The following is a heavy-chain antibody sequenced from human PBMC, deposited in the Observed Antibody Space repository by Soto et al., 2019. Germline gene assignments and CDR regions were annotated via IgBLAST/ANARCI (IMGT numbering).Heavy chain of an antibody. V-gene: IGHV6-1*01. Sequence: SQTLSLTCAISGDSVSSNSAAWNWIRQSPSRGLEWLGRTYYRSKWYNDYAVSVKSRITTNPDTSKNQFSLQLNSVTPEDTAVYYCARAIKNYDILTGYPTRDAFDIWGQGTMVTVSS. D-gene: IGHD3-9*01. CDR3: ARAIKNYDILTGYPTRDAFDI. J-gene: IGHJ3*02. CDR2: TYYRSKWYN. CDR1: GDSVSSNSAA.